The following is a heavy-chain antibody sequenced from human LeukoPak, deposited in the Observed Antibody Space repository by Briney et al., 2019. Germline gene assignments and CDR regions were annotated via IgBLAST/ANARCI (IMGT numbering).Heavy chain of an antibody. CDR1: GFTFSTSG. D-gene: IGHD6-13*01. J-gene: IGHJ3*02. CDR3: ARDVYDIAAAGDGNAFDI. Sequence: GGSLRLSCAASGFTFSTSGMNWVRQAPGKGLEWVSYIGGSSGTIYYADSVKGRFTISRDNAKNSLYLQMNSLRAEDTAVYYCARDVYDIAAAGDGNAFDIWGQGTMVTVSS. V-gene: IGHV3-48*04. CDR2: IGGSSGTI.